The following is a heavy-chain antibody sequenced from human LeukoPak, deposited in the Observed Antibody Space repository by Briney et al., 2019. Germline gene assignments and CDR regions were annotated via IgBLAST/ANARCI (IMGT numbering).Heavy chain of an antibody. J-gene: IGHJ5*02. CDR2: INPNSGGT. CDR3: ARDRSSSGWYGRRTYNWFDP. V-gene: IGHV1-2*02. Sequence: ASVKVSCKASGYTFTGYYMHWLRQAPGQGLEWMGWINPNSGGTNYAQKFQGRVTMTRDTSISTAYMELSRLRSDDTAVYYCARDRSSSGWYGRRTYNWFDPWGQGTLVTVSS. D-gene: IGHD6-19*01. CDR1: GYTFTGYY.